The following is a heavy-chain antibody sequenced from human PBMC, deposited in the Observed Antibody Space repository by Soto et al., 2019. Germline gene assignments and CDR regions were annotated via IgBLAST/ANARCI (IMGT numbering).Heavy chain of an antibody. V-gene: IGHV1-46*01. Sequence: ASVKVSCKASGYTFTSYYMHWVRQAPGQGLEWMGIINPSSGSTSYAQKFQGRVTMTRNTSTSTAYMELSSLRSEDTAVYYCARGPDIVVVPAAIHYYYYMDVWGKGTTVTVSS. CDR3: ARGPDIVVVPAAIHYYYYMDV. CDR2: INPSSGST. CDR1: GYTFTSYY. D-gene: IGHD2-2*01. J-gene: IGHJ6*03.